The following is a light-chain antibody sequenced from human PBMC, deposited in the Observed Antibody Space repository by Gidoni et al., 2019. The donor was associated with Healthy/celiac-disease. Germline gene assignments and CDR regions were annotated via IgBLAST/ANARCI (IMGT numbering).Light chain of an antibody. CDR3: SSYTSSSTPHVV. Sequence: QSALTQPASVSGSHAHSITISCTGTSSDVGCYNYVAWYQQHPGKAPKLMIYEVSNRPSGVSNRFSGSKSGNTASLTISGRQAEDEADYYCSSYTSSSTPHVVFGGGTKLTVL. CDR2: EVS. CDR1: SSDVGCYNY. V-gene: IGLV2-14*01. J-gene: IGLJ2*01.